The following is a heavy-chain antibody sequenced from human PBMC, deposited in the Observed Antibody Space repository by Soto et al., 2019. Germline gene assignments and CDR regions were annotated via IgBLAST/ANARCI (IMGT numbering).Heavy chain of an antibody. CDR3: AGTRGYCSSTSCRFDY. D-gene: IGHD2-2*01. CDR1: GGSISSYY. Sequence: SETLSLTCTVSGGSISSYYWSWIRQPPGKGLEWIGYIYYSGSTNYSPSLKSRVTISVDTSKNQFSLKLSSVTAADTAVYYCAGTRGYCSSTSCRFDYWGQGTLVTVSS. J-gene: IGHJ4*02. V-gene: IGHV4-59*08. CDR2: IYYSGST.